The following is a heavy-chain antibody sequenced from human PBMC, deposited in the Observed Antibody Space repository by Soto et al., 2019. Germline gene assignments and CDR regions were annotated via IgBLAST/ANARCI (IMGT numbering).Heavy chain of an antibody. V-gene: IGHV4-39*01. D-gene: IGHD5-12*01. CDR2: ISYSGST. Sequence: SETLSLTCTVSGGSISSSSYYWGWIRQPPGKGLEWIGSISYSGSTYYNPSLKSRVTISVDTSKNQFSLKLSSVTAADTAVFYCAGHHSGYVSADFDYWGQGTLVTVSS. CDR1: GGSISSSSYY. CDR3: AGHHSGYVSADFDY. J-gene: IGHJ4*02.